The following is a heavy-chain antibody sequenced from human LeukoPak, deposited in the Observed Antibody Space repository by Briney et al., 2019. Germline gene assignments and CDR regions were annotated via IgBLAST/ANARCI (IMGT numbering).Heavy chain of an antibody. J-gene: IGHJ6*02. D-gene: IGHD4-17*01. CDR3: ARARTPLTVTTSTVSPAYGMDV. Sequence: GRSLRLSCAASGFTFSSYAMHWVRQAPGKGLEWVAVISYDGSNKYYADSVKGRFTISRDNSKNTLYLQMNSLRAEDTAVYYCARARTPLTVTTSTVSPAYGMDVWGQGTTVTVSS. V-gene: IGHV3-30-3*01. CDR2: ISYDGSNK. CDR1: GFTFSSYA.